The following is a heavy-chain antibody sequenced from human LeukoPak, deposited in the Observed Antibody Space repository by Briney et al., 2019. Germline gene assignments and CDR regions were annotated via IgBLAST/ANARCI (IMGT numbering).Heavy chain of an antibody. CDR2: ISYDGSNK. V-gene: IGHV3-30*04. CDR1: GFTFSNYA. Sequence: GGSLRLSCAASGFTFSNYAIHCVRQAPGKGLEWVAVISYDGSNKYYADSVKGRFTISRDNSKNTLYLQMNSLRADDTAVYYCARDRSGYELSGLDYWGPGTLVTVSS. J-gene: IGHJ4*02. CDR3: ARDRSGYELSGLDY. D-gene: IGHD3-22*01.